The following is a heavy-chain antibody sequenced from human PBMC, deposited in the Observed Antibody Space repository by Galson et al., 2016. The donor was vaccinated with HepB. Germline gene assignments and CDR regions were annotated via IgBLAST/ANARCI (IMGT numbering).Heavy chain of an antibody. D-gene: IGHD3-3*01. CDR3: ARDEFWMDSTLG. Sequence: SETLSLTCAVYGGSFSGYYWSWVRQPPGKGLEWIGEINHSGNTIYNPSLKSRVTISLDTPKNLFPLQLSSVTAADTAVYYLARDEFWMDSTLGWGQGTLVTVSS. CDR1: GGSFSGYY. CDR2: INHSGNT. J-gene: IGHJ4*02. V-gene: IGHV4-34*01.